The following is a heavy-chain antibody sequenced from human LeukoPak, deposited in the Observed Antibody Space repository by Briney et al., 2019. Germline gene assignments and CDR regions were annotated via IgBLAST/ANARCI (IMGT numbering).Heavy chain of an antibody. D-gene: IGHD5-18*01. CDR1: GYTFTSYA. V-gene: IGHV7-4-1*02. CDR3: ARNQDTAMDYYYYYYGMDV. CDR2: INTNTGSP. Sequence: ASVKVSCKASGYTFTSYAMNWARQAPGQGLEWMGWINTNTGSPTYAQGFTGRFVFSLDTSVSTAYLQISSLKAEDTAVYYCARNQDTAMDYYYYYYGMDVWGQGTTVTVSS. J-gene: IGHJ6*02.